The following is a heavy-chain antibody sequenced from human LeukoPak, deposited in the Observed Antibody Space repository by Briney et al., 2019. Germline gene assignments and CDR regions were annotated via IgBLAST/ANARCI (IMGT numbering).Heavy chain of an antibody. Sequence: EASVKVSCKASGYTFTSYGISWVRQAPGQGLEWMGGIIPIFGTANYAQKFQGRVTITADESTSTAYMELSSLRSEDTAVYYCARETSQKGAHYMDVWGKGTTVTISS. V-gene: IGHV1-69*13. CDR2: IIPIFGTA. J-gene: IGHJ6*03. CDR3: ARETSQKGAHYMDV. CDR1: GYTFTSYG. D-gene: IGHD3-16*01.